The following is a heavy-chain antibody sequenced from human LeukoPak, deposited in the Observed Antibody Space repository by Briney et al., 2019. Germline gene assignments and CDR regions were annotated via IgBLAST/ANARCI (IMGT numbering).Heavy chain of an antibody. Sequence: GGSLRLSCAASGFTFSSYAMNRVRQAPGKGLEWVSAISGSGGSPYYADPVKGRFTISRDNSKNTLYLQMNSLRAEDTAVYYCAKDSTVTTGFKFDPWGQGTLVTVSS. CDR1: GFTFSSYA. CDR2: ISGSGGSP. V-gene: IGHV3-23*01. J-gene: IGHJ5*02. D-gene: IGHD4-17*01. CDR3: AKDSTVTTGFKFDP.